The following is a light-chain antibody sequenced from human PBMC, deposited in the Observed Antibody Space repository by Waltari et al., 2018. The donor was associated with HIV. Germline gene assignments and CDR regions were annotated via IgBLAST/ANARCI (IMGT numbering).Light chain of an antibody. J-gene: IGKJ1*01. Sequence: LIMTPSPGSLSVSPGERVTLSCRASQSVSNNLAWFQHQRGQPPRLLIFGVSSKAAGVPDIFRGSGSGTEFNLTISGLRSEDFATYYCQQYHSWPWTFGQGTKVEV. CDR3: QQYHSWPWT. V-gene: IGKV3-15*01. CDR1: QSVSNN. CDR2: GVS.